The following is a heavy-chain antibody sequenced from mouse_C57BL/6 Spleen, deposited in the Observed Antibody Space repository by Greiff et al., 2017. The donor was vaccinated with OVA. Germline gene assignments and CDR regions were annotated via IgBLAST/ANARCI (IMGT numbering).Heavy chain of an antibody. V-gene: IGHV1-55*01. D-gene: IGHD2-9*01. Sequence: QVQLQQPGAELVKPGASVKMSCKASGYTFTSYWITWVKQRPGQGLEWIGDIYPGSGSTNYNEKFKSKATLTVDTSSSTAYMQLSSLTSEDSAVYYCARGDRAYDGYDRAMDYWGQGTSVTVSS. CDR2: IYPGSGST. CDR1: GYTFTSYW. J-gene: IGHJ4*01. CDR3: ARGDRAYDGYDRAMDY.